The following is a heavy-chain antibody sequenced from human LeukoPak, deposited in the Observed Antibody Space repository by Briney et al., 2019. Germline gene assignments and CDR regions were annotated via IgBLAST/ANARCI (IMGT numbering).Heavy chain of an antibody. V-gene: IGHV3-64*02. D-gene: IGHD3-3*01. CDR3: ARPYYDIWSAYVY. CDR2: ISNGGGSR. Sequence: AGSLRLSCAASGFTFSSYAMHWLRPAPGKGLEYVSDISNGGGSRHYADSVKGRFNISRDNSRNTLYLQMGSLRAEDMAVYYCARPYYDIWSAYVYWGQGTLVTVSS. CDR1: GFTFSSYA. J-gene: IGHJ4*02.